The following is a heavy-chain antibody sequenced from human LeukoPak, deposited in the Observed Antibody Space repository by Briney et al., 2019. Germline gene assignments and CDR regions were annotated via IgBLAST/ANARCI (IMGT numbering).Heavy chain of an antibody. CDR1: GFIFSSYA. V-gene: IGHV3-48*03. J-gene: IGHJ6*04. D-gene: IGHD3-10*02. CDR2: ISSSGSTI. Sequence: PGGSLRLSCAASGFIFSSYAMNWVRQAPGKGLEWVSYISSSGSTIYYADSVKGRFTISRDNAKNSLHLQMNSLRAEDTAVYYCAELGITMIGGVWGKGTTVTISS. CDR3: AELGITMIGGV.